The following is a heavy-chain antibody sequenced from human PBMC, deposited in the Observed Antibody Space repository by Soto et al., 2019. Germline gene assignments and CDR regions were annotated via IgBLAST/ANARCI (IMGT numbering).Heavy chain of an antibody. D-gene: IGHD2-15*01. Sequence: PGGPLSLSAVAPGSPSSGSARHWVRQPPGGGRGWDGLSKTKARSYATALAAAKRGRFSISRADSKNTAYLEMNSLKTEDTAVYYCTRRDCSSGCCYSDFDYWGQGALVTVSS. CDR3: TRRDCSSGCCYSDFDY. V-gene: IGHV3-73*01. J-gene: IGHJ4*02. CDR2: SKTKARSYAT. CDR1: GSPSSGSA.